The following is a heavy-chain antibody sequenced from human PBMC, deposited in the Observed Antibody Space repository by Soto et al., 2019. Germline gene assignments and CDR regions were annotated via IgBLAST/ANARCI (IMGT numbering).Heavy chain of an antibody. CDR1: GFTFSSYD. CDR2: IGTTGDT. CDR3: ARALGPSLFDY. D-gene: IGHD3-16*02. V-gene: IGHV3-13*04. Sequence: GGSLRLSCSASGFTFSSYDMHWVRQGTGKGLEWVSAIGTTGDTYYAGSVKGRFTISRENAKNSLYLQMNSLSAVDTAIYFCARALGPSLFDYWGQGTLGTVSS. J-gene: IGHJ4*02.